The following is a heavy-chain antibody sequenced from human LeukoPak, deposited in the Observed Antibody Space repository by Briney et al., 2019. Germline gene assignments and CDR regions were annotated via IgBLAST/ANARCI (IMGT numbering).Heavy chain of an antibody. V-gene: IGHV4-4*07. CDR1: GGSISSYY. CDR2: IYTSGST. J-gene: IGHJ4*02. Sequence: SETLSLTCTVSGGSISSYYWSWIRQPAGKGLEWIGRIYTSGSTNYNPSLKSRVTMSVDTSKNQFPLKLSSVTAADTAVYYCARVDSSGWYEYYFDYWGQGTLVTVSS. D-gene: IGHD6-19*01. CDR3: ARVDSSGWYEYYFDY.